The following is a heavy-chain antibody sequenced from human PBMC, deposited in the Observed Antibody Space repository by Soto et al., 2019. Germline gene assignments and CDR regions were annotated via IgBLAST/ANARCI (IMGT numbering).Heavy chain of an antibody. J-gene: IGHJ2*01. CDR3: ARSGYSSGWYHWYFDF. CDR1: GYIFTNYA. V-gene: IGHV1-3*01. D-gene: IGHD6-19*01. CDR2: INGGNGNT. Sequence: QVQLVQSGAEVKKPGASVKVSCKASGYIFTNYAIHWVRQAPGQRLEWMGWINGGNGNTKYSQKFQGRVTITRDTSASTGYMDLSSLRSEDTALYYCARSGYSSGWYHWYFDFWGRGTLITVSS.